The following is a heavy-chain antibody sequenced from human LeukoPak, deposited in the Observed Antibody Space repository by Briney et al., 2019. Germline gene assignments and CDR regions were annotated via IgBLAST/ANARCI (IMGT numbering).Heavy chain of an antibody. V-gene: IGHV1-18*01. CDR3: ARSFYSSSWPNFDY. Sequence: ASVKVSCKASGYTFTSYDINWVRQAPGQGLEWMGWISAYNGNTNYAQKLQGRVTMTTDTSTSTAYLELRSLRSDDTAVYYCARSFYSSSWPNFDYWGQGTLVTVSS. J-gene: IGHJ4*02. CDR1: GYTFTSYD. D-gene: IGHD6-13*01. CDR2: ISAYNGNT.